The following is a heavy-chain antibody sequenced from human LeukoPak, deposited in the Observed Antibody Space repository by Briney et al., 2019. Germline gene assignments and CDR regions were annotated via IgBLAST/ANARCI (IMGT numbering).Heavy chain of an antibody. J-gene: IGHJ4*02. CDR3: ARDIYYYDSSGYYFPGGSDY. Sequence: GGSLRLSCAASGFTFSSYGMHWVRQAPGKGLEWVSFIRYDGSNEYYADSVRGRFTISRDNAKNSLYLQMNSPRAEDTAVYYCARDIYYYDSSGYYFPGGSDYWGQGTLVTVSS. V-gene: IGHV3-30*02. CDR2: IRYDGSNE. CDR1: GFTFSSYG. D-gene: IGHD3-22*01.